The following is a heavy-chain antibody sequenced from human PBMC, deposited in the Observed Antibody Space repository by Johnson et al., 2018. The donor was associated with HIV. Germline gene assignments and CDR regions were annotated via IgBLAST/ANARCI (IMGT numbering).Heavy chain of an antibody. J-gene: IGHJ3*01. D-gene: IGHD4/OR15-4a*01. CDR2: IWYDGSNK. CDR1: GFTFSTYG. CDR3: VKSTQASIVRESGPYGGFHV. Sequence: QVQLVESGGCVVQPGRSLRLSCVASGFTFSTYGMHWVRQAPGKGLEWVAVIWYDGSNKYYADSVKGRFTISRDNSKNTLYLQMNSLSAEDTALYYCVKSTQASIVRESGPYGGFHVWGQGTMVTVSS. V-gene: IGHV3-33*03.